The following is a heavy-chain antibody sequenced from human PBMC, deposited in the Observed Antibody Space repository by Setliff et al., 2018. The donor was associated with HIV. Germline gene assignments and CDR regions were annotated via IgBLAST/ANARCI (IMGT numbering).Heavy chain of an antibody. CDR3: TRDKGYAFDI. V-gene: IGHV3-49*04. J-gene: IGHJ3*02. D-gene: IGHD5-18*01. CDR1: GFTFSSYA. Sequence: PGGSLRLPCAAAGFTFSSYAMSWVRQAPGKGLEWVGFIRSKAYGGTTEYAASVKDRFTVSRDDSKSIAYLQINSLKTEDTAAYYCTRDKGYAFDIWGQGTMVTVSS. CDR2: IRSKAYGGTT.